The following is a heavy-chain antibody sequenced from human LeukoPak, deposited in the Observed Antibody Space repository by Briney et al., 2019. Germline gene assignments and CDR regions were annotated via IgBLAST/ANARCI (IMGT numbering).Heavy chain of an antibody. CDR3: ARVRASPSSSIAARRVPPFDY. D-gene: IGHD6-6*01. V-gene: IGHV1-18*01. CDR2: ISAYNGNT. CDR1: GYTFTSYG. Sequence: ASVKVSCKASGYTFTSYGISWVRQAPGQGLEWMGWISAYNGNTNYAQKLQGRVTMTTDTSTCTAYMELRSLRSDDTAVYYCARVRASPSSSIAARRVPPFDYWGQGTLVTVSS. J-gene: IGHJ4*02.